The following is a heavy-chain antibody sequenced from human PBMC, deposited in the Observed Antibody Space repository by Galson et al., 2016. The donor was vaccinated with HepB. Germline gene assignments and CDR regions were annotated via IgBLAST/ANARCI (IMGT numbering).Heavy chain of an antibody. V-gene: IGHV3-43*01. Sequence: SLRLSCVASGFTFHDYTMHWVRQPPGKGLEWVSLITWDGDNTYYADSVKGRFTISRDSSKNTLYLQMNSLRAEDTAVYYCARNRHCSGGSCYGAWGQGTLVTVSS. CDR1: GFTFHDYT. J-gene: IGHJ5*02. CDR3: ARNRHCSGGSCYGA. CDR2: ITWDGDNT. D-gene: IGHD2-15*01.